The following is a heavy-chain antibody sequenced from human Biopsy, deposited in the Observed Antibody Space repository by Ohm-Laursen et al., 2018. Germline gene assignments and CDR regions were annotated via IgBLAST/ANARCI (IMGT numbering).Heavy chain of an antibody. Sequence: SLRLSCAASGFVFNLYEMNWVRQAPGKGMEWISYIYGGGSPVSYADSVKGRFTISRDNAQNSLYLHMNSLRAEDTAVYYCARLNSGTYDASDLWGQGTMVSVSS. J-gene: IGHJ3*01. D-gene: IGHD1-26*01. CDR3: ARLNSGTYDASDL. CDR1: GFVFNLYE. CDR2: IYGGGSPV. V-gene: IGHV3-48*03.